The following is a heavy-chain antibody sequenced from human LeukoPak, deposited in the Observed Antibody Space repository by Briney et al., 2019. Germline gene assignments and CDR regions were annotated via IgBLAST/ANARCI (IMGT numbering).Heavy chain of an antibody. CDR3: ARGQRSIAARRGYYYYYMDV. CDR1: GYTFTSYD. J-gene: IGHJ6*03. V-gene: IGHV1-8*01. Sequence: AASVKVSCKASGYTFTSYDINWVRQATGQGLEWMGWMNPNSGNTGYAQKFQGGVTMTRNTSISTAYMKLSSLRSEDTAVYYCARGQRSIAARRGYYYYYMDVWGKGTTVTVSS. D-gene: IGHD6-6*01. CDR2: MNPNSGNT.